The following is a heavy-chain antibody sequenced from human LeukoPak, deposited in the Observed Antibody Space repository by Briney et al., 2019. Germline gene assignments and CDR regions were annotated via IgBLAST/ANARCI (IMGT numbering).Heavy chain of an antibody. CDR3: ARAFGILTGSNKYYFDY. D-gene: IGHD3-9*01. CDR2: ISAYNGNT. J-gene: IGHJ4*02. CDR1: GYTFTSYG. V-gene: IGHV1-18*01. Sequence: ASVKVSCKASGYTFTSYGISWVRQAPGQGLEWMGWISAYNGNTNYAQKLQGRVTMTTDTSTSTAYMELRSLRSDDTAVYYCARAFGILTGSNKYYFDYWGQGSLVTVSS.